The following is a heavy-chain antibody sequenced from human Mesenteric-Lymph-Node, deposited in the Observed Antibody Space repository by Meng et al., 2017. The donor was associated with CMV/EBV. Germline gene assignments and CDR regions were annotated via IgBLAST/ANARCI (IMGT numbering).Heavy chain of an antibody. V-gene: IGHV6-1*01. CDR2: TYYRSKCYN. CDR3: ARAGVCTSTTCYTYYFDS. CDR1: NSAA. Sequence: NSAALNWSSHSPSRGLEWLGRTYYRSKCYNDYAVSVKSRIIIDPDTSKNQFSLQLNSVTAEDTAVYYCARAGVCTSTTCYTYYFDSWGQGTLVTVSS. J-gene: IGHJ4*02. D-gene: IGHD2-2*02.